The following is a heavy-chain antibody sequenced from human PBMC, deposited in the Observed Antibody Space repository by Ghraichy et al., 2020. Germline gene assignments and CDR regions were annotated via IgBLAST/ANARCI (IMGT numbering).Heavy chain of an antibody. J-gene: IGHJ6*02. CDR3: AKQLQVCGSYHGMDV. CDR1: GFTFSSYD. V-gene: IGHV3-23*01. Sequence: GGSLRLSCAASGFTFSSYDMSWVRQAPGKGLEWVSAISYSGSSTYYADSVKGRFTISRDNSKNTLYLQMNSLRAEDTAVYYCAKQLQVCGSYHGMDVWGHGTPVTVSS. D-gene: IGHD3-16*01. CDR2: ISYSGSST.